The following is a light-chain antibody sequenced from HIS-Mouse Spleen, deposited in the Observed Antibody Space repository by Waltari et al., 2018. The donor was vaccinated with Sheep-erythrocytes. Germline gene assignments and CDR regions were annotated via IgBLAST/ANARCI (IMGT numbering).Light chain of an antibody. CDR2: AAS. Sequence: AIRMTQSPSSLSASTGDRVTITCRASQGISSYLAWYQQKPGKVPKLLIYAASTLQSGVPSRFSGSGSGTDFTLTISCLQSDDFATYYCQQYYSYPYTFGQGTKLEIK. J-gene: IGKJ2*01. CDR3: QQYYSYPYT. V-gene: IGKV1-8*01. CDR1: QGISSY.